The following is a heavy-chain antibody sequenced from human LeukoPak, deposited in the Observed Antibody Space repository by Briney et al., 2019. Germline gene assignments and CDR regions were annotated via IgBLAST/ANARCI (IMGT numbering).Heavy chain of an antibody. Sequence: QAGGSLRLSCAASGFTFSSYAMSWVRQAPGKGLEWVSAISGSGGSTYYADSVKGRFTISRDNSKNTLYLQMNSLRAEDMAVYYCARANSSGWYIDYWGQGTLVTVSS. CDR1: GFTFSSYA. CDR3: ARANSSGWYIDY. CDR2: ISGSGGST. V-gene: IGHV3-23*01. J-gene: IGHJ4*02. D-gene: IGHD6-19*01.